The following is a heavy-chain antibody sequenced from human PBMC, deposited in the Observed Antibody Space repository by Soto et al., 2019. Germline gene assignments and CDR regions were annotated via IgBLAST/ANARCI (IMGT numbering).Heavy chain of an antibody. V-gene: IGHV4-31*03. D-gene: IGHD6-13*01. Sequence: QVQLRESGPGLVKPSQTLSLTCTVSGGSISSGGYYWNWMRQRPGQGLEGIGYMNYSGSTYYNPYPRKRVITSADTPENRFPRQLRSVTGATTAVYICPRAYRQSGYSSSYVFDYWGQGTRV. J-gene: IGHJ4*02. CDR2: MNYSGST. CDR3: PRAYRQSGYSSSYVFDY. CDR1: GGSISSGGYY.